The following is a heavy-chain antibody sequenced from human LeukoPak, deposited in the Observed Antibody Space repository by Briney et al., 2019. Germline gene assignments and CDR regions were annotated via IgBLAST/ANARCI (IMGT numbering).Heavy chain of an antibody. D-gene: IGHD6-13*01. V-gene: IGHV1-18*01. CDR2: ISAYNGNS. CDR1: GYAFTSYG. CDR3: ASYLVEQQLVLDY. Sequence: GASVKVSCKASGYAFTSYGISWVRQAPGQGLEWMGWISAYNGNSNYAQKLQGRVTMTTDTSTSTAYMELRSLRSDDTAVYYCASYLVEQQLVLDYWGQGTLVTVSS. J-gene: IGHJ4*02.